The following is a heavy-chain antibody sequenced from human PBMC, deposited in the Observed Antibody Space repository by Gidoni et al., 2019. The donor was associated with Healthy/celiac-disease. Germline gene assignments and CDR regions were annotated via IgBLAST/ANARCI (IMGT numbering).Heavy chain of an antibody. D-gene: IGHD2-2*01. CDR3: TTDIVVVPAIGWDDY. Sequence: EVQLVESGGGLVKPGGSLRLSCAAPGFTFSNSWMSWVRQAPGKGLEWVGRIKSKPDGGTTDYAAPVKGRFTISRDDSKNTLYLQMNSLKTEDTAVYYCTTDIVVVPAIGWDDYWGQGTLVTVSS. V-gene: IGHV3-15*01. CDR1: GFTFSNSW. J-gene: IGHJ4*02. CDR2: IKSKPDGGTT.